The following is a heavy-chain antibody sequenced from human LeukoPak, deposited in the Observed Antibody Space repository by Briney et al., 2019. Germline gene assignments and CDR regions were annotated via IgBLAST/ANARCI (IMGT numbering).Heavy chain of an antibody. D-gene: IGHD2-21*01. V-gene: IGHV3-48*03. CDR1: GFTLNNYE. J-gene: IGHJ6*01. CDR3: ARFLKHCDGDHCYYDFYSYGLYV. CDR2: ISSSGTTI. Sequence: GGSQSLPCAASGFTLNNYEIHWVRQASGKGLEWVAYISSSGTTIFYADSVKGRFTISRDSAKGSVSLHLKSLRSEDTATYYCARFLKHCDGDHCYYDFYSYGLYVGGQGVTVTVSS.